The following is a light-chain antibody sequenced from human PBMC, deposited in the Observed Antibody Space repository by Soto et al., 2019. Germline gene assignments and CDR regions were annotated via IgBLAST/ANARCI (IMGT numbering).Light chain of an antibody. Sequence: DIQMTQSPSALSASVGDTVTITCRASQSVDTCLAWYQQKPGKAPHLLIYKASRLETGVPSRFSGRGSVTDYTLTITGLQPDDFATYYCQQFYRYPWTFGQGTKVEI. CDR1: QSVDTC. CDR3: QQFYRYPWT. J-gene: IGKJ1*01. CDR2: KAS. V-gene: IGKV1-5*03.